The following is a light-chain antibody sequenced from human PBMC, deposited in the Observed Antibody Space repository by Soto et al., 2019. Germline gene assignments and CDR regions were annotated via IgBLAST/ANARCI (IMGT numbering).Light chain of an antibody. CDR2: EVS. Sequence: QSVLTQPPSASGSPGQSVTISCTGTSSDVGGYNYVSWYQQHPGKAPKLIISEVSKRPSGVPDRFSGSKSGNTASLTVSGLQAEDEADYYCSSYEASNNFRVFGTGTKVTVL. CDR1: SSDVGGYNY. V-gene: IGLV2-8*01. J-gene: IGLJ1*01. CDR3: SSYEASNNFRV.